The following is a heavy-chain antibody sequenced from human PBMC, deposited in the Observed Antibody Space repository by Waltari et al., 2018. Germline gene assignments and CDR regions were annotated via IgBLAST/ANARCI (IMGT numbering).Heavy chain of an antibody. J-gene: IGHJ4*02. CDR3: ARKNSSTWPAFDY. Sequence: VQLLESGGGLVQPGGSLRLSCAVSGFTFNKYVMTWVSQGPGKGLEWCSSISATVGTTYYADSVKGRFTISRDNSKTTVLLQMKSLGAEDTAMYYCARKNSSTWPAFDYWGQGLLVTVSS. CDR2: ISATVGTT. CDR1: GFTFNKYV. V-gene: IGHV3-23*01. D-gene: IGHD6-13*01.